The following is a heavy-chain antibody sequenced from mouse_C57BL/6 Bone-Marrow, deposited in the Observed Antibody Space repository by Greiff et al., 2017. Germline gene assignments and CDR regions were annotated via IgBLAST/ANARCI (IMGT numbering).Heavy chain of an antibody. Sequence: QVQLQQSGAELARPGASVKMSCKASGYTFTSYTMHWVKQRPGQGLEWIGYINPSSGYTKYNQKFKDKATLTADKSSSTAYMQLSRLTSEDSAVYYCTRWYYGSSIDYWGQGTTLTVSS. J-gene: IGHJ2*01. CDR2: INPSSGYT. V-gene: IGHV1-4*01. D-gene: IGHD1-1*01. CDR3: TRWYYGSSIDY. CDR1: GYTFTSYT.